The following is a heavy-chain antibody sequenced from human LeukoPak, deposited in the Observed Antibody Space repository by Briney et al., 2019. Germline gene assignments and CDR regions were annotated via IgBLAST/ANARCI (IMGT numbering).Heavy chain of an antibody. D-gene: IGHD1-20*01. CDR3: ASEDNWNDVSYYFDC. Sequence: ASVKVSCKASGYTLTRYYMHWVRQAPGQGLEWMGWINPNSGGTNYAQKLQGRVTMTRDTSISTAYMELSRLRSDDTAVYYCASEDNWNDVSYYFDCWGQGTLVTVSS. V-gene: IGHV1-2*02. CDR1: GYTLTRYY. J-gene: IGHJ4*02. CDR2: INPNSGGT.